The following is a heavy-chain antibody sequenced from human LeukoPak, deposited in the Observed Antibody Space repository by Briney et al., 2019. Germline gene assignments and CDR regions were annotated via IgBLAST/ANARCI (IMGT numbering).Heavy chain of an antibody. V-gene: IGHV3-7*01. D-gene: IGHD2-15*01. J-gene: IGHJ2*01. CDR3: AREVVVSATHWYFDL. CDR2: IKQDGSEK. CDR1: GFTFSSYW. Sequence: GGSLRLSCAASGFTFSSYWMSWVRQAPGKGLEWVANIKQDGSEKYYVDSVKGRFTISRDNAKNSLYLQMNSLRAEDTAVYYCAREVVVSATHWYFDLWGRGTLVTVSS.